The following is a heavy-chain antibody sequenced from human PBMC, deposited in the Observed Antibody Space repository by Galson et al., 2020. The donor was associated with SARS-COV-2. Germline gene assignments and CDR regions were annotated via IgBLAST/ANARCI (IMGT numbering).Heavy chain of an antibody. J-gene: IGHJ5*02. Sequence: GGSLRLSCAASGFIFRNYGMHWVRQAPGKGLEWVSFIHSDENNNYYADSVKGRFTISRDNTKNTLYLQMTGLSVDDTAVYYCAKDLRGRSWDTWFDTWGQGILVTVSS. CDR2: IHSDENNN. V-gene: IGHV3-30*02. CDR1: GFIFRNYG. CDR3: AKDLRGRSWDTWFDT. D-gene: IGHD6-13*01.